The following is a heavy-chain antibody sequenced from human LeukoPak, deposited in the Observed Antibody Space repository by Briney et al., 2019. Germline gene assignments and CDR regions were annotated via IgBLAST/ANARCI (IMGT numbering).Heavy chain of an antibody. CDR3: ARESTTVTGYFDY. J-gene: IGHJ4*02. D-gene: IGHD4-11*01. V-gene: IGHV3-48*03. CDR2: ISSSGSTI. Sequence: GGSLRLSXAASGFTFSSYEMNWVRQTPGKGLEWLSYISSSGSTIYYADSVKGRFTISRDNAKNSLYLQMNSLRAEDTAVYYCARESTTVTGYFDYWGQGTLVTVSS. CDR1: GFTFSSYE.